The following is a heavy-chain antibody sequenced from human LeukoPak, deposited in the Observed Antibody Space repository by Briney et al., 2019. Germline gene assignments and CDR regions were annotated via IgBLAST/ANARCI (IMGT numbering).Heavy chain of an antibody. CDR3: ARGRRPYGDYFDY. D-gene: IGHD4-17*01. CDR1: GFTFSSYG. J-gene: IGHJ4*02. V-gene: IGHV3-33*01. CDR2: IWYDGSNK. Sequence: GRSLRLSCAASGFTFSSYGMHWVRQAPGKGLEWVAVIWYDGSNKYYADSVKGRFTISRDNSRNTLYLQMNSLRAEDTAVYYCARGRRPYGDYFDYWGQGTLVTVSS.